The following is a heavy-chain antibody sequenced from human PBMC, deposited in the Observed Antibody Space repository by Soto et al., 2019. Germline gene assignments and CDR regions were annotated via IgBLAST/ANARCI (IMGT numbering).Heavy chain of an antibody. CDR3: AIIGLSTTSNWFVP. Sequence: SVKVSCKASGGTFSSYAISWVRQAPGQGLEWMGGIIPIFGTANYAQKFQGRVTITADKSTSTAYMELRSLRSDDTAVYYCAIIGLSTTSNWFVPWGQGLLVTVS. D-gene: IGHD2-2*01. CDR1: GGTFSSYA. CDR2: IIPIFGTA. V-gene: IGHV1-69*06. J-gene: IGHJ5*02.